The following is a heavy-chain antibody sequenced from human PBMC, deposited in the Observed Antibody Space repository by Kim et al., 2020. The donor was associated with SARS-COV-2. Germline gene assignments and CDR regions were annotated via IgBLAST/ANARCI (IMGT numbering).Heavy chain of an antibody. CDR1: GGSISSYY. D-gene: IGHD2-2*01. CDR2: IYYSGST. Sequence: SEALSLTCTVSGGSISSYYWSWIRQPPGKGLEWIGYIYYSGSTNYNPSLKSRVTISVDTSKNQFSLKLSSVTAADTAVYYCARAAFVRNLGYCSSTSCYAPPYYYYGMDVWGQGTTVTVSS. J-gene: IGHJ6*02. V-gene: IGHV4-59*01. CDR3: ARAAFVRNLGYCSSTSCYAPPYYYYGMDV.